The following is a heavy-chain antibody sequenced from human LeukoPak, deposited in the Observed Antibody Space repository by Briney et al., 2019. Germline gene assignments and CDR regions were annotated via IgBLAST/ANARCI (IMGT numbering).Heavy chain of an antibody. Sequence: ASVEVSCKASGYTFTGYYMHWVRQAPGQGLEWMGRINPNSGGTNYAQKFQGRVTMTRDTSISTAYMELSRLRSDDTAVYYCARYGKGPAHMDVWGKGTTVTVSS. CDR2: INPNSGGT. D-gene: IGHD1-26*01. V-gene: IGHV1-2*06. J-gene: IGHJ6*03. CDR1: GYTFTGYY. CDR3: ARYGKGPAHMDV.